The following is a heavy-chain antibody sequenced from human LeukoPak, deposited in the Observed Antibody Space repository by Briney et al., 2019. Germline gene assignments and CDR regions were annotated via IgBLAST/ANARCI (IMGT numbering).Heavy chain of an antibody. CDR2: IIPIFGTA. J-gene: IGHJ4*02. D-gene: IGHD3-10*01. Sequence: ASVKVSCTASGGTFSSYAISWVRQAPGQGLEWMGGIIPIFGTANYAQKFQGRVTITADESTSTAYMELSSLRSEDTAAYYCARGYYGSGSYGGFDYWGQGTLVTVSS. CDR1: GGTFSSYA. V-gene: IGHV1-69*01. CDR3: ARGYYGSGSYGGFDY.